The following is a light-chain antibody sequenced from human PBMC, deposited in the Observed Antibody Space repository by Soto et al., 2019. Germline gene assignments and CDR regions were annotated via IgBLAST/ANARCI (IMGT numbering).Light chain of an antibody. J-gene: IGKJ1*01. CDR2: EAS. CDR3: QQYANSPRT. V-gene: IGKV3-20*01. CDR1: QSVTGSY. Sequence: EIVLTQSPGTLSLSPGERASVSCRASQSVTGSYLAWYQQKPGQAPRLLIYEASSRATGIPDRFSGSGSGTDFTLTISRLEPEDLAVYYCQQYANSPRTFGQGTKVEIK.